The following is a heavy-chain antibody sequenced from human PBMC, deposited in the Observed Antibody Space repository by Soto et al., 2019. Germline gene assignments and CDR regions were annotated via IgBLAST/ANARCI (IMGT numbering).Heavy chain of an antibody. CDR2: ISFDGSTK. CDR1: GFTFKHNA. V-gene: IGHV3-30-3*01. D-gene: IGHD3-10*01. J-gene: IGHJ4*02. CDR3: XXXGIXESGPNFYDF. Sequence: QVQLVESGGGVVQPGRSLTIFCTASGFTFKHNAMHWIRQAPAKGLEWVADISFDGSTKNYADSVKGRFTISRDNSKNTXSLQXRAXXXXXXXXXXXXXXGIXESGPNFYDFWGQGTLVAVSS.